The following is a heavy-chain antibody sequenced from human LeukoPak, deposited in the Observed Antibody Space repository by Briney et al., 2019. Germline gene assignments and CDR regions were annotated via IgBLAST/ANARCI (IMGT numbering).Heavy chain of an antibody. D-gene: IGHD1-26*01. V-gene: IGHV3-48*01. J-gene: IGHJ4*02. Sequence: GGSLRLSCAASGFTFKNYNMNSVRHAPRNGMEWVSYISSSSGSIYYAGSVKGRFTISRDNAKNSLYLQMNSLRAEDTAVYYCAFSVIYGVYCGQGTLVTVSS. CDR1: GFTFKNYN. CDR2: ISSSSGSI. CDR3: AFSVIYGVY.